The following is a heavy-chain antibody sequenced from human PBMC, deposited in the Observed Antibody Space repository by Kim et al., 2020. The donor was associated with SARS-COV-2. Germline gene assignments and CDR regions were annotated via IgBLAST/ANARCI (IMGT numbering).Heavy chain of an antibody. J-gene: IGHJ5*02. CDR2: ISYDGSKK. V-gene: IGHV3-30-3*01. Sequence: GGSLRLSCAASGFTFSSYALHWVRQAPGKGLEWVAVISYDGSKKYYADSVKGRITISRDNSKNTLYLQMNSLRTEDTAVYYCARDPSLDPWGQGTLVTVSS. CDR3: ARDPSLDP. CDR1: GFTFSSYA.